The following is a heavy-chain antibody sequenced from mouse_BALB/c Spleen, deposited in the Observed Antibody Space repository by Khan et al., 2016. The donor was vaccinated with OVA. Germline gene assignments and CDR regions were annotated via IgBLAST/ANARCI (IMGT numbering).Heavy chain of an antibody. D-gene: IGHD4-1*01. CDR2: ISSAGDYT. J-gene: IGHJ3*01. CDR3: ASNLTGSFAY. Sequence: EVELVESGGDLVKPGGSLKLSCAASGFTFSSYGMSWVRQTPDKRLEWVATISSAGDYTYYPDNVKGRFTISRDNAKNNLYLQMSSLRSEDTAMFYCASNLTGSFAYWGQGTLVTVSA. CDR1: GFTFSSYG. V-gene: IGHV5-6*01.